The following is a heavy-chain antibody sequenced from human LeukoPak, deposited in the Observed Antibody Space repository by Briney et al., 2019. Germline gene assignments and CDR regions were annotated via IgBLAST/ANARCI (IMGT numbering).Heavy chain of an antibody. V-gene: IGHV4-34*01. CDR1: GGSFSDSY. CDR3: ARGPRGYSGYGLLRFDY. Sequence: SETLSLPCAVYGGSFSDSYWTWIRQPPGKGLEGIGEINHSGSTNYNPSLKSRVTISVDTSKNQFSLKLSSVTAADTAVYYCARGPRGYSGYGLLRFDYWGQGTLVSVSS. CDR2: INHSGST. D-gene: IGHD5-12*01. J-gene: IGHJ4*02.